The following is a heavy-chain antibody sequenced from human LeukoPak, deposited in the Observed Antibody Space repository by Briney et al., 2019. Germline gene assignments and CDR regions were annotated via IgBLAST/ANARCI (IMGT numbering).Heavy chain of an antibody. D-gene: IGHD3-22*01. CDR3: ASRPFTQTYYYDSSGYSRWPFDY. CDR2: IYYSGST. J-gene: IGHJ4*02. Sequence: SETLSLTCTVSGGSISSYYWSWIRQPPGKGLEWIGYIYYSGSTNYNPSLKSRVTISVDTSKNQFSLNLSSVTAADTAVYYCASRPFTQTYYYDSSGYSRWPFDYWGQGTLVTVSS. V-gene: IGHV4-59*01. CDR1: GGSISSYY.